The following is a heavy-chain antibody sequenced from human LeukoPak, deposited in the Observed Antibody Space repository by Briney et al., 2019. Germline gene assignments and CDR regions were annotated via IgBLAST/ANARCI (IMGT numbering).Heavy chain of an antibody. Sequence: GESLKISCKGSGYSFATYWIGWVRQMPGKGLGWMGFIYPGDSDTSVRYSPSFQGQVTISADKSISTAYLQWRSLKASDTAMYYCARQRREVVVTPRRGAFDIWGQGTMVTVSS. CDR2: IYPGDSDTSV. CDR3: ARQRREVVVTPRRGAFDI. D-gene: IGHD2-21*02. V-gene: IGHV5-51*01. J-gene: IGHJ3*02. CDR1: GYSFATYW.